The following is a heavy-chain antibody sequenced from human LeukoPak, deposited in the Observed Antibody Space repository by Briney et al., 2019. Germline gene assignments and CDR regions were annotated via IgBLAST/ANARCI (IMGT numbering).Heavy chain of an antibody. CDR1: GFTFSSYA. D-gene: IGHD3-22*01. CDR3: ARDCTKWLQETDYYDSGGYLDY. CDR2: ISYDGSNK. V-gene: IGHV3-30*01. J-gene: IGHJ4*02. Sequence: GRSLRLSCAASGFTFSSYAMHWVRQAPGKGLEWVAVISYDGSNKYYADSVKGRFTISRDNSKNTLYLQMNSLRAEDTAVYYCARDCTKWLQETDYYDSGGYLDYWGQGTLVTVSS.